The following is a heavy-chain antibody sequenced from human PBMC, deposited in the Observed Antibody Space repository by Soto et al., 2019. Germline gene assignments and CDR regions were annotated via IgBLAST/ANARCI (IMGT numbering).Heavy chain of an antibody. CDR2: IYYSGST. Sequence: PSETLSLTCTVSGGSISSSSYYWGWIRQPPGKGLEWIGSIYYSGSTYYNPSLKSRVTISVDTSKNQFSLKLSSVTAADTAVYYCARDRRPLDKLEILNWFDPWGQGTLVTVSS. CDR1: GGSISSSSYY. CDR3: ARDRRPLDKLEILNWFDP. D-gene: IGHD1-1*01. V-gene: IGHV4-39*01. J-gene: IGHJ5*02.